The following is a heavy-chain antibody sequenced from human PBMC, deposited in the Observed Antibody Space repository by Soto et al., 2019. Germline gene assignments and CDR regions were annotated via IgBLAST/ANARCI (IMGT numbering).Heavy chain of an antibody. Sequence: QVQLVESGGGVVQPGRSLRLSCAASGFTFSSYGMHWVRQAPGKGLEWVAVISYDGSNKYYADSVKGRFTISRDNSKNTLYLQMNSLRAEDTAVYYCARNVAMATIWTEFDYWGQGTLVTVSS. CDR2: ISYDGSNK. CDR1: GFTFSSYG. CDR3: ARNVAMATIWTEFDY. V-gene: IGHV3-30*03. D-gene: IGHD5-12*01. J-gene: IGHJ4*02.